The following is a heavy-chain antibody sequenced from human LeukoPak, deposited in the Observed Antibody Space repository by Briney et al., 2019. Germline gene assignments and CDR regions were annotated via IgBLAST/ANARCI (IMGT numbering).Heavy chain of an antibody. CDR1: GGSISSYY. D-gene: IGHD3-10*01. J-gene: IGHJ5*02. Sequence: SETLSLTCTVSGGSISSYYWSWIRQPPGKGLEWIGYIYYSGSTNYNPSLKSRVTISVDTSKNQFSLKLSSVTAADTAVYYCASGQYYGSGSYFGGFDPWGQGTLVTVSS. CDR3: ASGQYYGSGSYFGGFDP. V-gene: IGHV4-59*08. CDR2: IYYSGST.